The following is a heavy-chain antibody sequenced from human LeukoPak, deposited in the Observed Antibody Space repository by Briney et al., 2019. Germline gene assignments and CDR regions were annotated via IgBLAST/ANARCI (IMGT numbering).Heavy chain of an antibody. CDR2: IRYDGSNK. Sequence: GALRLSCAASGFTFSSYGMHWVRQAPGKGLEWVAFIRYDGSNKYYADSVKGRFTISRDNSKNTLYLQMNSLRAEDTAVYYCAKDGEGRYCSGGSCYFYYYYMDVWGKGTTVTISS. V-gene: IGHV3-30*02. CDR1: GFTFSSYG. D-gene: IGHD2-15*01. J-gene: IGHJ6*03. CDR3: AKDGEGRYCSGGSCYFYYYYMDV.